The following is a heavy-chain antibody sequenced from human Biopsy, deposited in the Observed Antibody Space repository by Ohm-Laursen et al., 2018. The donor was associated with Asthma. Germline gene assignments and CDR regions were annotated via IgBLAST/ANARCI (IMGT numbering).Heavy chain of an antibody. V-gene: IGHV1-24*01. J-gene: IGHJ4*02. CDR2: HDHEEGGT. CDR3: ASDFPKDYVRYNFQF. CDR1: GYSLTDLS. Sequence: AASVKVSCKISGYSLTDLSMHWVRQAPGQGLEWMGGHDHEEGGTVNARRFQGRVTMTEDTSTDTAYMELSGLSSDDTAVYYCASDFPKDYVRYNFQFWGQGTLVTVSS. D-gene: IGHD4-17*01.